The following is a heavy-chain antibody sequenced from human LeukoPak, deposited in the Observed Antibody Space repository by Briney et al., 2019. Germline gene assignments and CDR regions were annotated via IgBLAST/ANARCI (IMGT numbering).Heavy chain of an antibody. D-gene: IGHD5-24*01. CDR3: ARTKVEMATITYFDY. CDR2: IIPNSGDT. V-gene: IGHV1-2*02. J-gene: IGHJ4*02. CDR1: GYTFTVFY. Sequence: ASVKVSCKASGYTFTVFYIHWVRQAPGQGLEWMGWIIPNSGDTKYAQKFQGRVTMTRDTSITTAYMELSRLRSDDTAVYYCARTKVEMATITYFDYWGQGTLVTVSS.